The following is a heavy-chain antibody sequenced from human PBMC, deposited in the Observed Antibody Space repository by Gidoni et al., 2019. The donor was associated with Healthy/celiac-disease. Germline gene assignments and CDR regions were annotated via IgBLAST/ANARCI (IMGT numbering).Heavy chain of an antibody. Sequence: EVQLLESGGGLAQPGGSLRLSCAASGFTFSSYAMSWVRQAPGKGLEWVSAISGSGGSTDYADSVKGRFTISRDNSKNTLYLQMNSLRAEDTAVYYCAKDVGITVWYFDYWGQGTLVTVSS. J-gene: IGHJ4*02. CDR3: AKDVGITVWYFDY. V-gene: IGHV3-23*01. CDR2: ISGSGGST. CDR1: GFTFSSYA. D-gene: IGHD3-10*01.